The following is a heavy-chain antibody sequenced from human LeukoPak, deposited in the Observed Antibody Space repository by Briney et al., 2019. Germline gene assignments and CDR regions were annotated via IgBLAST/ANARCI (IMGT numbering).Heavy chain of an antibody. CDR3: AKGPWYSSSWYDY. D-gene: IGHD6-13*01. V-gene: IGHV3-23*01. CDR2: ISGSGGST. Sequence: GGSLRLSCAASGFTFSSYAMSWVRQAPGKGLEWVSAISGSGGSTYYADSVKGRFTISRDNSKNALYLQMNSLRAEDTAVYYCAKGPWYSSSWYDYWGQGTLVTVSS. J-gene: IGHJ4*02. CDR1: GFTFSSYA.